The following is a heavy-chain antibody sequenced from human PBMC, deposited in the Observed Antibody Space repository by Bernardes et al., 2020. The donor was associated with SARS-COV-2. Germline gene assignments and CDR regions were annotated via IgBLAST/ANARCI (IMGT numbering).Heavy chain of an antibody. CDR2: INPTNGGT. J-gene: IGHJ6*02. D-gene: IGHD1-7*01. CDR1: GYTFSDSY. Sequence: ASVKVSCKASGYTFSDSYIHWVRQAPGQGLAWMGWINPTNGGTNYAANFRGRLFMTTDASISTANMELRRLTSDDSAIYYCARGRTARWGNYNLDVWGQGTTVTVSS. V-gene: IGHV1-2*02. CDR3: ARGRTARWGNYNLDV.